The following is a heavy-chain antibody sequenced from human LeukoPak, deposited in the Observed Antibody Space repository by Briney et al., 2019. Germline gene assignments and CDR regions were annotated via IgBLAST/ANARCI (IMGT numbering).Heavy chain of an antibody. CDR1: GYTFTTYG. D-gene: IGHD3-22*01. J-gene: IGHJ4*02. Sequence: ASVKVSCKTSGYTFTTYGFSWVRQAPGQGLEWMGWISSYNGITNYAQKLQGRVTMTTDTSTRTAYMELRNLRSDDTAVYYCARDRTYYDSSGPDYWGQGTLVTVSS. CDR3: ARDRTYYDSSGPDY. V-gene: IGHV1-18*01. CDR2: ISSYNGIT.